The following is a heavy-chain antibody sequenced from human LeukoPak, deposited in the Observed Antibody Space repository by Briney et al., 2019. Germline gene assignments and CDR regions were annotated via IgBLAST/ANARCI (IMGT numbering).Heavy chain of an antibody. CDR2: INGNGGIT. Sequence: ASVKLSCTASGYTFSGYYMHWVRQAPGKGLEWMGGINGNGGITIYAEKFQGRVTITRDKSNSTGYLELNRLRSDDTAVYYCARDRGGDCYRDVDYWGLGTLVTVSS. CDR3: ARDRGGDCYRDVDY. V-gene: IGHV1-2*02. CDR1: GYTFSGYY. J-gene: IGHJ4*02. D-gene: IGHD2-21*02.